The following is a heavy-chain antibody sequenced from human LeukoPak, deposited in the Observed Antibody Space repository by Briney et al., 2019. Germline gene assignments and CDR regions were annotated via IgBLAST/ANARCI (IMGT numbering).Heavy chain of an antibody. V-gene: IGHV2-5*02. D-gene: IGHD6-13*01. J-gene: IGHJ3*02. CDR3: ALPCTSSWSAFEI. CDR1: GISLSTSGVG. Sequence: ESGPTLVKPTQTLTLTCTLSGISLSTSGVGVAWIRQPPGKALEWLALIYWDDDKRYSPSLKSRVTITRDTSKNQVVLTMTNMAPIDAGTYYCALPCTSSWSAFEIWGQGTRVTVSS. CDR2: IYWDDDK.